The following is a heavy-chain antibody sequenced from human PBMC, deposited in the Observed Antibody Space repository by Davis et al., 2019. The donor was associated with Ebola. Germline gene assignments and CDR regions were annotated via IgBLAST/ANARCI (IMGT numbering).Heavy chain of an antibody. J-gene: IGHJ4*02. CDR2: MNPNSGNT. Sequence: ASVKVSCKASGYTFTSYDINWVRQATGQGLEWMGWMNPNSGNTGYAQNFQGRVTMTRNTSISTAYMELSSLRSEDAAVYYCSIGGTTGGFDYWGQGTLVTVSS. V-gene: IGHV1-8*01. D-gene: IGHD1-14*01. CDR1: GYTFTSYD. CDR3: SIGGTTGGFDY.